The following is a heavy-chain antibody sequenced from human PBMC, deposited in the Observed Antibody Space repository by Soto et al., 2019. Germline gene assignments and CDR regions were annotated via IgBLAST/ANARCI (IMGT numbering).Heavy chain of an antibody. CDR1: GRYISRSSYY. Sequence: GTRFGRYISRSSYYWGWIRQPQRKGLEWIGSISYTGSTFYNPSLNSRLTIYVDTSKNQSSLKLSSVTAADTDVYYFSFWCSDGSGDLDTFPWG. V-gene: IGHV4-39*01. J-gene: IGHJ5*02. D-gene: IGHD3-10*01. CDR3: SFWCSDGSGDLDTFP. CDR2: ISYTGST.